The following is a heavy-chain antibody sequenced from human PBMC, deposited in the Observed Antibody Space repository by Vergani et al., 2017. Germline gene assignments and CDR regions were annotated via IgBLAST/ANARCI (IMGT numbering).Heavy chain of an antibody. V-gene: IGHV3-21*01. D-gene: IGHD6-19*01. J-gene: IGHJ3*02. CDR3: ARDQDSSGAFDI. CDR2: ISSSSNSI. Sequence: EVQLVPSGAEVKTPGESLKLSCAASGFTFSNYDMNWVRQAPGKGLEWVSSISSSSNSIYYADSVKGRFTISRDNAKNSLYLQMNSLRAEDTAVYYCARDQDSSGAFDIWGQGTMVTVSS. CDR1: GFTFSNYD.